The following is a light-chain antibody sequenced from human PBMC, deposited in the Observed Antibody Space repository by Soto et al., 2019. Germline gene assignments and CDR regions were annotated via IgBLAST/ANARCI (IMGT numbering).Light chain of an antibody. CDR3: QQRSNWPPIT. J-gene: IGKJ5*01. CDR2: GTS. Sequence: EIVLTQSPGTLSLSPGERATLSCRASQSVATIYLAWYQQKPGQAPKLLMSGTSTRATGIPDRFSGSGSGTDFTLTINRLEPEDFAVYYCQQRSNWPPITFGQGTRLEIK. CDR1: QSVATIY. V-gene: IGKV3D-20*02.